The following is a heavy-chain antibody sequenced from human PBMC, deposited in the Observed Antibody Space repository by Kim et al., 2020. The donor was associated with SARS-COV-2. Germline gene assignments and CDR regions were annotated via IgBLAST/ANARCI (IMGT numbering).Heavy chain of an antibody. CDR1: GGSFSGYY. J-gene: IGHJ4*02. Sequence: SETLSLTCAVSGGSFSGYYWSWIRQPPGQGLEWIGEINHSGSTNYNPSLKSRVPISVDTAKNQFSLKLSSVTAADTAVDYCASGREQQAAPFFDYWGQGT. CDR2: INHSGST. CDR3: ASGREQQAAPFFDY. D-gene: IGHD6-13*01. V-gene: IGHV4-34*01.